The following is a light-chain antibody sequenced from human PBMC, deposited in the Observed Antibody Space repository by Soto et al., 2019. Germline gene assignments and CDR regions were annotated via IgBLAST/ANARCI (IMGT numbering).Light chain of an antibody. V-gene: IGKV1-5*03. CDR1: QSISNW. J-gene: IGKJ4*01. CDR2: KTS. CDR3: QQYKSFSLT. Sequence: DIPMTQSPSTLSASVGDRVTITCRASQSISNWLAWYQQKPGKAPKLLIYKTSNLDSGVPSRFSGSGSGTEFSLTFSSLQPDDFATYYCQQYKSFSLTFGGGTRVEVK.